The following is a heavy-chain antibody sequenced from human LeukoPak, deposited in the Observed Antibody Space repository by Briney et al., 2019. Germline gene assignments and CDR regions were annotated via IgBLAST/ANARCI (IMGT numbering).Heavy chain of an antibody. D-gene: IGHD4-23*01. CDR2: INPSGGST. J-gene: IGHJ3*02. V-gene: IGHV1-46*01. CDR1: GYTFTSYY. Sequence: ASVKVSCKASGYTFTSYYIYWVRQAPGQGLEWMGIINPSGGSTSYVQKFQGRVTMTRDMSTSAVYMELSSLRSEDTAVYYCARAVVTSPRSAFDIWGQGTMVTVSS. CDR3: ARAVVTSPRSAFDI.